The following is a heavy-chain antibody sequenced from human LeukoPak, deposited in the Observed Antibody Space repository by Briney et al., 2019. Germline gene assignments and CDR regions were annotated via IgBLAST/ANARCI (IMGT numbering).Heavy chain of an antibody. Sequence: SETLSLTCTVSGGSISSYYWSWLRQPAGKGLEWIGRIYTSGSTNYNPSLKSRVTMSVDTSKNQFSLKLSSVTAADTAVYYCARQEWDNIVEEQNSQDYWGQGTLVTVSS. J-gene: IGHJ4*02. D-gene: IGHD2-21*01. CDR3: ARQEWDNIVEEQNSQDY. CDR1: GGSISSYY. V-gene: IGHV4-4*07. CDR2: IYTSGST.